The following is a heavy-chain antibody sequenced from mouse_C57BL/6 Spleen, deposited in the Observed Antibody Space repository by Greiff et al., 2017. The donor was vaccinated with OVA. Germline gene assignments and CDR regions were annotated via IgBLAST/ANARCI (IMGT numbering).Heavy chain of an antibody. CDR2: ISYDGSN. D-gene: IGHD4-1*01. V-gene: IGHV3-6*01. Sequence: ESGPGLVKPSQSLSLTCSVTGYSITSGYYWNWIRQFPGNKLEWMGYISYDGSNNYNPSLKNRISITRDTSKNQFFLKLNSVTTEDTATYYCAREGLGLFDYWGQGTTLTVSS. J-gene: IGHJ2*01. CDR3: AREGLGLFDY. CDR1: GYSITSGYY.